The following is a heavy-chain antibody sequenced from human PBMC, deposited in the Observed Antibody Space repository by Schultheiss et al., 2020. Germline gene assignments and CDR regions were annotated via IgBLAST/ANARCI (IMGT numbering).Heavy chain of an antibody. CDR2: ISISGSAI. Sequence: GGSLRLSCVASGFTFNFSWMTWVRQAPGKGLEWVSYISISGSAIYYADSVKGRFTISRDNAKNSLYLQMNSLRAEDTAVYYCARLGSSGWQTDYWGQGSLVTVSS. V-gene: IGHV3-11*01. J-gene: IGHJ4*02. CDR1: GFTFNFSW. CDR3: ARLGSSGWQTDY. D-gene: IGHD6-19*01.